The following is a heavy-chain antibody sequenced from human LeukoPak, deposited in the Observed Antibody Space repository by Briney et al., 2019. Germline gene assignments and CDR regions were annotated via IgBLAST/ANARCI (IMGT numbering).Heavy chain of an antibody. CDR2: ISGSGGST. J-gene: IGHJ4*02. Sequence: PGGSLRLSCAASGFTFSSYAMSWVRQAPGKGLELVSAISGSGGSTYYADSVKGRFTISRDNSKNTLYLQMNSLRAEDTAVYNCAKDLDYYGSGSDPVFDYWGQGTLVTVSS. CDR1: GFTFSSYA. CDR3: AKDLDYYGSGSDPVFDY. D-gene: IGHD3-10*01. V-gene: IGHV3-23*01.